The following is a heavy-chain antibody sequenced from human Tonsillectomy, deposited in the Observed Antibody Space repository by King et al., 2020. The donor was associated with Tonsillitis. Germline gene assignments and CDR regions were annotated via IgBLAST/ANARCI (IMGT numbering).Heavy chain of an antibody. Sequence: VQLQQWGAGLLQPSETLSLTCAVYGGSFSGYYWSWIRQPPGKGLEWIGEINHSGSTNYNPSLKSRVTISVDTSKNQFSLKLSSVTAADTAVYYCARGRSLRGYSYGYSYWGQGTLVTVSS. J-gene: IGHJ4*02. D-gene: IGHD5-18*01. CDR1: GGSFSGYY. CDR3: ARGRSLRGYSYGYSY. V-gene: IGHV4-34*01. CDR2: INHSGST.